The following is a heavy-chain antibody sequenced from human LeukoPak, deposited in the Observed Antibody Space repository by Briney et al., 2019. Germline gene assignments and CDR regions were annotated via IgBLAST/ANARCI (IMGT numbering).Heavy chain of an antibody. V-gene: IGHV3-53*04. CDR2: IHIGGDT. D-gene: IGHD5-12*01. J-gene: IGHJ2*01. CDR1: GFTVNNNY. Sequence: GGSLRLSCAASGFTVNNNYMSWVRQAPGKGLEWVSVIHIGGDTYYADSVKGRFTISRHNSKGTLYLQMNSLRAEDTAVYYCARIYSRYWYFALWGRGTLVTVSS. CDR3: ARIYSRYWYFAL.